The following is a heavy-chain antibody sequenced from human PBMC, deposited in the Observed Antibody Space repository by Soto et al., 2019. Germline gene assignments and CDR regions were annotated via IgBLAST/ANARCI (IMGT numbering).Heavy chain of an antibody. CDR1: GGSFKSGGYS. CDR3: ARDFAYFDS. CDR2: VYHTGRT. Sequence: QVQLQESGPGLVKPSETLSLTCTVSGGSFKSGGYSWSWNRQPPGKGLELIGYVYHTGRTSYNPPLKSRVSRAMDTCKNQFSLNLDSVTAADTAVYFCARDFAYFDSWGQGTLVTVSS. D-gene: IGHD3-3*01. V-gene: IGHV4-61*08. J-gene: IGHJ4*02.